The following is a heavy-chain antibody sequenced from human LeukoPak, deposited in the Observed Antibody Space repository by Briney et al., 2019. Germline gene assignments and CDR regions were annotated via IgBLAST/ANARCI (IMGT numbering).Heavy chain of an antibody. CDR2: IRGNGDNT. CDR1: GFTFSNYA. V-gene: IGHV3-23*01. J-gene: IGHJ4*02. CDR3: AKQYFDFWSGYFGDY. Sequence: GGSLRLSCAASGFTFSNYAMSWVRQAPGKGLERVSGIRGNGDNTYYADSVKGRFTISRDNSKNTLYLQMNSLRVEDTAVYYCAKQYFDFWSGYFGDYWGQGTLVTVSS. D-gene: IGHD3-3*01.